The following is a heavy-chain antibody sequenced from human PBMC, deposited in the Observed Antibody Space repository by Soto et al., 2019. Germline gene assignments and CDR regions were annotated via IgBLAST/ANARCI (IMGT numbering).Heavy chain of an antibody. CDR3: ARGGAMYSSSPLDY. J-gene: IGHJ4*02. CDR1: GFTFSSYA. D-gene: IGHD6-13*01. CDR2: VRGNGGNT. Sequence: EVQLLESGGGLVQPGGSLRLSCAASGFTFSSYAMSWVRQAPGKGLEWVSAVRGNGGNTYYADCLKGRFTVSRDNSKNTLYLQMSSLRVEDTAIYYCARGGAMYSSSPLDYWGQGTLVTVSS. V-gene: IGHV3-23*01.